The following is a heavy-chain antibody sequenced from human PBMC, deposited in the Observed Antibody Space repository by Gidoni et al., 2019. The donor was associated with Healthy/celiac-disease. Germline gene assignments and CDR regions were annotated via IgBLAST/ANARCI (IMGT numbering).Heavy chain of an antibody. CDR2: ISYDGSNK. V-gene: IGHV3-30*18. Sequence: QVQLVESGGGVVQPVRSLILSCAASGFTFSSSGMHWVRQAPGKGLEWVAVISYDGSNKYYADSVKGRFTISRDNSKNTLYLQMNSLRAEDTAVYYCAKDRPHIVVVPAALDYWGQGTLVTVAS. CDR3: AKDRPHIVVVPAALDY. CDR1: GFTFSSSG. J-gene: IGHJ4*02. D-gene: IGHD2-2*01.